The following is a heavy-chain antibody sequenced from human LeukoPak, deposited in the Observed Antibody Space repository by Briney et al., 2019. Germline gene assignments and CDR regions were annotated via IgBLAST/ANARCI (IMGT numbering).Heavy chain of an antibody. CDR2: IKSKTDGGTT. CDR3: TTDLDPDIVVVVAATPFDY. D-gene: IGHD2-15*01. CDR1: GFTFSNAW. Sequence: GGSLRLSCVASGFTFSNAWMSWVRQAPGKGLEWVGRIKSKTDGGTTDYAAPVKGRFTISRDDPKNTLYLQMNSLKTEDTAVYYWTTDLDPDIVVVVAATPFDYWGQGTLVTVSS. J-gene: IGHJ4*02. V-gene: IGHV3-15*01.